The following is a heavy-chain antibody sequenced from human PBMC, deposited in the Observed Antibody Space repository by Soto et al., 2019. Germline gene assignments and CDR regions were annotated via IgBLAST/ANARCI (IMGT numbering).Heavy chain of an antibody. Sequence: PGGSLRLSCAASGFTFSSYDMHWVRQVTGKGLEWVSAIDTAGDTYYPGSVKGRFTISREDAKNSLYLQMNSLRAGDTAVYYCVRETAAPGGYYGMDVWGQGTTVTVSS. CDR3: VRETAAPGGYYGMDV. CDR1: GFTFSSYD. D-gene: IGHD6-13*01. V-gene: IGHV3-13*01. CDR2: IDTAGDT. J-gene: IGHJ6*02.